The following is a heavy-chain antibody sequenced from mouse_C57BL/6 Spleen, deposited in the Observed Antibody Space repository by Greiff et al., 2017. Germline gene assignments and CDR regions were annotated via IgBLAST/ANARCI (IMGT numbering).Heavy chain of an antibody. CDR3: ARDEGRQNYAMDY. CDR2: ISDGGSYT. CDR1: GFTFSSYA. D-gene: IGHD3-2*01. V-gene: IGHV5-4*01. J-gene: IGHJ4*01. Sequence: EVQLVESGGGLVKPGGSLKLSCAASGFTFSSYAMSWVRQTPEKGLEWVATISDGGSYTYYPDNVKGRFTISRDNAKNNLYLQMSHLKSEDTAMYYCARDEGRQNYAMDYWGQGTSVTVSS.